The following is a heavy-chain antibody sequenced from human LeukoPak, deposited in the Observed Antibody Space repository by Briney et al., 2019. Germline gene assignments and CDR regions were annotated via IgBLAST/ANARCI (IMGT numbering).Heavy chain of an antibody. CDR1: GFTFSSYA. CDR2: ISGSGGST. D-gene: IGHD2-2*01. CDR3: AKQGYCSTTRCSRKYFQH. V-gene: IGHV3-23*01. J-gene: IGHJ1*01. Sequence: PGGSLRLSCAASGFTFSSYAMSWVRQAPGNGLEWVSAISGSGGSTYYADSVKGRFTISRDNSKNTLYLQMNSLRAEDTAVYYCAKQGYCSTTRCSRKYFQHWGQGTLVTVSS.